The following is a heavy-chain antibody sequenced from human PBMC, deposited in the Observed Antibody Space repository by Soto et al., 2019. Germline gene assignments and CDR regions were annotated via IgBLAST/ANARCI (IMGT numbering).Heavy chain of an antibody. Sequence: GASVKVSCKASGYTFTGYYMHWVRQAPGQGLEWMGWINPNSGGTNYAQKFQGWVTMTRDTSISTAYMELSRLRSDDTAVYYCARGGIWRIAAAGSGGDYFDYWGQGTLVTVSS. CDR1: GYTFTGYY. D-gene: IGHD6-13*01. CDR3: ARGGIWRIAAAGSGGDYFDY. V-gene: IGHV1-2*04. CDR2: INPNSGGT. J-gene: IGHJ4*02.